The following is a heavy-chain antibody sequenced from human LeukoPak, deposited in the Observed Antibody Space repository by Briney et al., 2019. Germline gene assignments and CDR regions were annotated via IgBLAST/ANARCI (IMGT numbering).Heavy chain of an antibody. D-gene: IGHD3-10*01. CDR2: IYQSGST. CDR1: GYSIRNGYN. CDR3: ARLGLLSFEKLIDY. J-gene: IGHJ4*02. V-gene: IGHV4-38-2*02. Sequence: SETLSLTCTVSGYSIRNGYNWGWIRLSPGKGLEWLGSIYQSGSTNDNPSLKNRVFLSIDTSKNQCSLRLGSVTGADTAVYYCARLGLLSFEKLIDYWGQGTLVTVSS.